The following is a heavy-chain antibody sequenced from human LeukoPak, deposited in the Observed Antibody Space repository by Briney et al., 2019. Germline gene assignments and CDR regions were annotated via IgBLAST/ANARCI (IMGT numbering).Heavy chain of an antibody. CDR3: ARDGPGIVGAQLDFFDY. V-gene: IGHV1-2*02. CDR1: GYTFTGYY. J-gene: IGHJ4*02. CDR2: INPNSGGT. D-gene: IGHD1-26*01. Sequence: GASVKVSCKASGYTFTGYYMHWVRQAPGQGLEWMGWINPNSGGTNYAQKFQGRVTMTRDTSISTAYMELWSLTSDDTAVYYCARDGPGIVGAQLDFFDYWGQGTLVTVSS.